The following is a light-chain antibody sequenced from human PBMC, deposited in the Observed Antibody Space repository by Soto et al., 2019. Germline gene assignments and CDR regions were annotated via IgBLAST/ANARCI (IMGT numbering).Light chain of an antibody. CDR1: QRISSY. CDR2: DAS. Sequence: DLQMTQSPSSLSASVGDRVTITCRASQRISSYLNWYQQKPGKAPRLLIYDASSLQSGVPSTFSGSGSGTDFTLTISSLQPEDFATYYCQQTYTTPRTFGQGTKVEIK. CDR3: QQTYTTPRT. J-gene: IGKJ1*01. V-gene: IGKV1-39*01.